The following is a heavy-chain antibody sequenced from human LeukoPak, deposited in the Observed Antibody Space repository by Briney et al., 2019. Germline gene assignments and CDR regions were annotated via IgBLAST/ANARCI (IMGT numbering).Heavy chain of an antibody. J-gene: IGHJ4*02. CDR2: ISSSSSYI. D-gene: IGHD2-15*01. CDR3: ARVPYGGASSCLAPY. Sequence: GGYLRLSCAASAFTFSSYSMNWLRQAPGKGLEWVSSISSSSSYIYYADSGKGRLTISRDNAKNSLYLQMNSARDEDTAVCYSARVPYGGASSCLAPYWGEGSLVSVSS. CDR1: AFTFSSYS. V-gene: IGHV3-21*01.